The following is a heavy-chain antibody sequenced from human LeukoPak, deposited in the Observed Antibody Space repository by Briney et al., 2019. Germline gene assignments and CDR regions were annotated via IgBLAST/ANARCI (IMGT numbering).Heavy chain of an antibody. CDR1: GFTFSSYS. D-gene: IGHD2-15*01. J-gene: IGHJ3*02. V-gene: IGHV3-21*04. CDR3: AKGGVVHAFDI. Sequence: GGSLRLSCAASGFTFSSYSMNWVRQAPGKGLEWVSSISSSSSYIYYADSVKGRFTISRDNSKNTLYLQMNSLRAEDTAVYYCAKGGVVHAFDIWGQGTMVTVSS. CDR2: ISSSSSYI.